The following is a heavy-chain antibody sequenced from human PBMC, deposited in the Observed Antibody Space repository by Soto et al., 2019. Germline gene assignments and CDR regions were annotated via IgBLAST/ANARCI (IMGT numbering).Heavy chain of an antibody. CDR2: ISSSGYST. Sequence: GSLRLSCAASGFTFNNYAMGWVRQAPGKGLEWVSAISSSGYSTYYADSVKGRFTISRDNSKNTVYLQMNNLCAEDTAVYYCAKGSVVVAAKFDSWGQGTLVTVSS. CDR3: AKGSVVVAAKFDS. CDR1: GFTFNNYA. V-gene: IGHV3-23*01. D-gene: IGHD2-21*02. J-gene: IGHJ4*02.